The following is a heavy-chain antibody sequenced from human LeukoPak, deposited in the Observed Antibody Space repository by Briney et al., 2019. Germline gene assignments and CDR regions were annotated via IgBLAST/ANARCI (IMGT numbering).Heavy chain of an antibody. CDR2: VFYNGAT. CDR3: ARGRRNDFWSGYIDY. D-gene: IGHD3-3*01. CDR1: GGSISSSIYY. J-gene: IGHJ4*02. V-gene: IGHV4-39*07. Sequence: SETLSLTCIVSGGSISSSIYYWAWVRQPPGKGLEWIGTVFYNGATQYSPSLRSRVTISIDTSTNQFSLKLTSVTAADTALYYCARGRRNDFWSGYIDYWGQGTLVTVSS.